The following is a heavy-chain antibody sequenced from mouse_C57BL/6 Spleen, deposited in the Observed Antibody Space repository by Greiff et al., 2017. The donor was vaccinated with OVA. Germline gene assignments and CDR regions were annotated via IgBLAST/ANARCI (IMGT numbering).Heavy chain of an antibody. CDR1: GYSITSGYD. V-gene: IGHV3-1*01. CDR2: ISYSGST. J-gene: IGHJ4*01. D-gene: IGHD2-5*01. Sequence: EVKLMESGPGMVKPSQSLSLTCTVSGYSITSGYDWHWIRHFPGNKLEWMGYISYSGSTNYNPSLKSRISLTHDTSKNHFFLKLNSVTTEDTATYYCARENYSNQGAMDYWGQGTSVTVSS. CDR3: ARENYSNQGAMDY.